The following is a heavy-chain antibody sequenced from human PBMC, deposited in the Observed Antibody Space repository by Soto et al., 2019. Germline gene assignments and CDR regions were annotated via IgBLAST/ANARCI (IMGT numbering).Heavy chain of an antibody. CDR2: ISYDGINK. CDR3: AKRREAYGSGLYYYAVDV. Sequence: QEQLVESGGGVVQPGRSLRLSCAASGFTFSSYGMHWVRQAPGKGLEWVALISYDGINKYYADSVKGRFTISRDNSKNTLFLQMNSLRVEDTAVYYCAKRREAYGSGLYYYAVDVWGQGTTVTVSS. V-gene: IGHV3-30*18. CDR1: GFTFSSYG. D-gene: IGHD3-10*01. J-gene: IGHJ6*02.